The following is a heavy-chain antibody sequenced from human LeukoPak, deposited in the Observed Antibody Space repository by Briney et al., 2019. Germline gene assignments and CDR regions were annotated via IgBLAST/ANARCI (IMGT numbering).Heavy chain of an antibody. Sequence: PGGSLRLSCAASGFTFSTYGMSWVRQAPGKGLEWVSAITGSGGNTYYTDSVKGRFTISRDNSKNTLYLQMNSLRAEDTAVYYCAKAASKRTDYGDYAFYYYMDVWGKGTTVTISS. CDR2: ITGSGGNT. CDR3: AKAASKRTDYGDYAFYYYMDV. D-gene: IGHD4-17*01. J-gene: IGHJ6*03. V-gene: IGHV3-23*01. CDR1: GFTFSTYG.